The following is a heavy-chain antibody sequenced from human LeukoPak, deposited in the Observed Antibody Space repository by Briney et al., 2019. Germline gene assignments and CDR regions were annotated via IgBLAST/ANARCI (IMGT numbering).Heavy chain of an antibody. V-gene: IGHV3-21*01. CDR1: GFTFSSYS. CDR3: ASTGVAAASDAFDI. J-gene: IGHJ3*02. D-gene: IGHD6-13*01. Sequence: GGSLRLSCAASGFTFSSYSMNWVRQAPGKGLEWVSSISSSSSYIYYADSVKGRFTISRDNAKNSLYLQMNSLRAEDTAVYYCASTGVAAASDAFDIWGQGTMATVSS. CDR2: ISSSSSYI.